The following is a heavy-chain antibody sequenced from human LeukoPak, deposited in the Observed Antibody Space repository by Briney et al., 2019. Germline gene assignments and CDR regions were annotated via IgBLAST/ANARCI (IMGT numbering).Heavy chain of an antibody. D-gene: IGHD6-19*01. V-gene: IGHV3-30*02. J-gene: IGHJ4*02. Sequence: GGSLRLSCAASGFTFSAYGMQWVRQAPGKGLEWVAFVRYDGNDKYYADSVKGRFTISRDNSKNTVYLQMNSLRAEDTAVYYCAKAGSGWYAPYWGQGTLVTVSS. CDR3: AKAGSGWYAPY. CDR1: GFTFSAYG. CDR2: VRYDGNDK.